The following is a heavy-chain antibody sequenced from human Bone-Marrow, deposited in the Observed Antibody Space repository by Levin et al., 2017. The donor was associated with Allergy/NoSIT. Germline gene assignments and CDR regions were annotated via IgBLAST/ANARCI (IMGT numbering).Heavy chain of an antibody. CDR1: GFTVISNY. Sequence: GGSLRLSCAASGFTVISNYMSWVRQAPGKGPEWVSVIYSGGSTYYANSVKGRFTISRDNSKNTLYLQMNSLRAEDTAVYYCARGWFGELLSHWGQGTLVTVSS. J-gene: IGHJ4*02. V-gene: IGHV3-53*01. D-gene: IGHD3-10*01. CDR2: IYSGGST. CDR3: ARGWFGELLSH.